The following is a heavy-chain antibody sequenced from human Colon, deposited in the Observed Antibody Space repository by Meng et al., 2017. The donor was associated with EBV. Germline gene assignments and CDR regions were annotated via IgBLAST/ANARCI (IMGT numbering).Heavy chain of an antibody. J-gene: IGHJ4*01. CDR1: GGSGSSETFY. D-gene: IGHD2-2*01. CDR2: VSYSVGT. CDR3: ARAVGPDCRSTSCPYDY. Sequence: VQLRESGPGRMKPSRTLSLTCSASGGSGSSETFYWNWIRQPPGKALEWIGYVSYSVGTNYNPSLKNRVTISVDTSKNQVSLRLSSVTAADTAVFYCARAVGPDCRSTSCPYDYWGQGTLVTVSS. V-gene: IGHV4-61*01.